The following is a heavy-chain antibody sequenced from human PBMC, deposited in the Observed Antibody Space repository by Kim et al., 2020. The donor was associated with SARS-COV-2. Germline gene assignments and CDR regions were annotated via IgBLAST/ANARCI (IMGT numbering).Heavy chain of an antibody. CDR2: EK. CDR3: ARLYYHAMDV. D-gene: IGHD3-16*01. V-gene: IGHV3-7*03. Sequence: EKYYVDSVKGRFTISRDNAKNSLYLQMSSLRAEDTALYYCARLYYHAMDVWGQGTTVTVSS. J-gene: IGHJ6*02.